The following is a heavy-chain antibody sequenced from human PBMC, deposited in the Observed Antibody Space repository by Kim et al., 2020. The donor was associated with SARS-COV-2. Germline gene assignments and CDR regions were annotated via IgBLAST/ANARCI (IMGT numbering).Heavy chain of an antibody. V-gene: IGHV4-34*01. CDR3: ARARGERGYCSSTSCSYY. Sequence: SETLSLTCAVYGGSFSGYYWSWIRQPPGKGLEWIGEINHSGSTNYNPSLKSRVTISVDTSKNQFSLKLSSVTAADTAVYYCARARGERGYCSSTSCSYY. CDR1: GGSFSGYY. CDR2: INHSGST. D-gene: IGHD2-2*01. J-gene: IGHJ6*01.